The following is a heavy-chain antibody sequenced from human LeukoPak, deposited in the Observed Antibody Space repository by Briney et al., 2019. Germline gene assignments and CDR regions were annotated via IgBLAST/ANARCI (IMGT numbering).Heavy chain of an antibody. D-gene: IGHD4-11*01. CDR2: IGGSGGCA. CDR3: AKCHRDYIFDY. Sequence: PGGSLRLSCAASGFTFSSYAMAWVRQAPGKGLEWVSVIGGSGGCAYYADSVRGRFTISRDNSKNTLYLQMHSLRAEDTAVYYCAKCHRDYIFDYWGQGTVLTVSS. V-gene: IGHV3-23*01. J-gene: IGHJ4*02. CDR1: GFTFSSYA.